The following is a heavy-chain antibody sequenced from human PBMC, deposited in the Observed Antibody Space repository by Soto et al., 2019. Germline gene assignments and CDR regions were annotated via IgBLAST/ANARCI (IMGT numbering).Heavy chain of an antibody. V-gene: IGHV3-21*06. CDR2: ISSTTNYL. CDR1: GFTFTTYS. J-gene: IGHJ4*02. Sequence: GGSLRLSCAASGFTFTTYSMNWVRQAPGKGLEWVSSISSTTNYLYYGDSMKGRFTISRDNAKNSLYLEMNSLRAEDTAVYYCARESEDLTSNFDYWGQGPMVTVSS. CDR3: ARESEDLTSNFDY.